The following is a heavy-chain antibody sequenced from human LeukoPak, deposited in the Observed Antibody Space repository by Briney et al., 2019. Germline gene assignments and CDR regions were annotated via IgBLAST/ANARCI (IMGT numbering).Heavy chain of an antibody. Sequence: GGSLRLSCAASGFTFSSYGMHWVRQAPGKGLEWVAFIRYDGSNKYYADSVKGRFTISRDNSKNTLYLQMNSLRAEDTAVYYCARENIDIVVVPAAMRYYYYMDVWGKGTTVTVSS. D-gene: IGHD2-2*01. V-gene: IGHV3-30*02. CDR1: GFTFSSYG. CDR3: ARENIDIVVVPAAMRYYYYMDV. J-gene: IGHJ6*03. CDR2: IRYDGSNK.